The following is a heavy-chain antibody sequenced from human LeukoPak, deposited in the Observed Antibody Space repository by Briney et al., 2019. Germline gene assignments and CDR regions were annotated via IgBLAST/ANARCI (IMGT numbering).Heavy chain of an antibody. V-gene: IGHV1-2*02. CDR1: GYIFTGYY. CDR2: INPASGDT. CDR3: GRDLGHAFDI. J-gene: IGHJ3*02. Sequence: ASVKVSCKASGYIFTGYYMHWVRRAPGEGFEWMGWINPASGDTNYAQKFQGRVTMTRDTSISTAYMELSRLTSDDTAVYYCGRDLGHAFDIWGRGTMVTVSS. D-gene: IGHD7-27*01.